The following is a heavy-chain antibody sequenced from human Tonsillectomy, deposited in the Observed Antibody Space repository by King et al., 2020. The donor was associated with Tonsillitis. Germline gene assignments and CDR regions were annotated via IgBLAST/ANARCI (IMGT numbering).Heavy chain of an antibody. CDR2: IKQDGSEK. CDR1: GFTFSSYW. Sequence: VQLVESGGGLVQPGGSLRLSCAASGFTFSSYWMSWVRQAPGKGLEWVANIKQDGSEKYYVDSVKGRFTISRDNAKNSLYLQMNSLRAEDTAVYYCASDTKQQLVLNYYYYYGMDVWGQGTTVTVSS. V-gene: IGHV3-7*03. D-gene: IGHD6-13*01. J-gene: IGHJ6*02. CDR3: ASDTKQQLVLNYYYYYGMDV.